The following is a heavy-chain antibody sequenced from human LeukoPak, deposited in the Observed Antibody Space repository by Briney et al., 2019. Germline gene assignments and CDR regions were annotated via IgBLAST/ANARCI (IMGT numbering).Heavy chain of an antibody. D-gene: IGHD2-21*01. J-gene: IGHJ4*02. CDR3: AREVGIGYFDY. Sequence: GGSLRLSCAASGLTFSSYGMHWVRQAPGKGLEWVAFVRHDGSNKYYADSLKGRFTISRDNAKNSLYLQMNSLRAEDTAVYYCAREVGIGYFDYWGQGALVTVSS. V-gene: IGHV3-30*02. CDR1: GLTFSSYG. CDR2: VRHDGSNK.